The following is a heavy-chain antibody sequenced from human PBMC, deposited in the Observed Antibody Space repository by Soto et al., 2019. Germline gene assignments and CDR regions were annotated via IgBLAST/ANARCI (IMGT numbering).Heavy chain of an antibody. V-gene: IGHV3-23*01. CDR3: AKDIGPEWELLNYFDY. J-gene: IGHJ4*02. CDR1: GFTFSSYA. CDR2: ISGSGGST. Sequence: GGSLRLSCAASGFTFSSYAMSWVRQAPGKGLEWVSAISGSGGSTYYADSVKGRFTISRDNSKNTLYLQMNSLRAEDTAVYYCAKDIGPEWELLNYFDYWGQGTLVTVSS. D-gene: IGHD1-26*01.